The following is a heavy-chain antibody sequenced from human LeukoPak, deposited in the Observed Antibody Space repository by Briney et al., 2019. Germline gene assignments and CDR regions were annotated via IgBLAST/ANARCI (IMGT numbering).Heavy chain of an antibody. J-gene: IGHJ4*02. V-gene: IGHV4-39*07. Sequence: SETLSLTCTVSGGSISSSSYYWGWIRQPPGKGLEWIGSIYYSGSTNYNPSLKSRVTISVDTSKNQFSLNLSSVTAADTAVYYCARASTIVVVPADPFDYWGQGTLVTVSS. D-gene: IGHD2-2*01. CDR3: ARASTIVVVPADPFDY. CDR2: IYYSGST. CDR1: GGSISSSSYY.